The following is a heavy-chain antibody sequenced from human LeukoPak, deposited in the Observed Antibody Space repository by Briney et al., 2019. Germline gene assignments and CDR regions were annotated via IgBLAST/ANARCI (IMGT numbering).Heavy chain of an antibody. J-gene: IGHJ4*02. Sequence: PGGSLRLSCAASGFTPSSSGMHWVRQAPGKGLEWVAVISYDGSSKYYADSVKGRFTISRDSSKNTLYLHMNSLRAEDTAVYYCAKDLVTIFGVVNTPLDYWGQGTLVTVSS. D-gene: IGHD3-3*01. V-gene: IGHV3-30*18. CDR3: AKDLVTIFGVVNTPLDY. CDR1: GFTPSSSG. CDR2: ISYDGSSK.